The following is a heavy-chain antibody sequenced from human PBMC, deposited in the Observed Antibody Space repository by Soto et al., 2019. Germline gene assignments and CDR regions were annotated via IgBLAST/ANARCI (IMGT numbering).Heavy chain of an antibody. D-gene: IGHD6-19*01. CDR2: ISYDGSNK. CDR3: AKDRSGWYSYFDY. V-gene: IGHV3-30*18. CDR1: GFTFSSYG. J-gene: IGHJ4*02. Sequence: GGSLRLSCAASGFTFSSYGMHWVRQAPGKGLEWVAVISYDGSNKYYADSVKGRFTISRDNSKNTLYLQMNSLRAEDTAVYYCAKDRSGWYSYFDYWGKGTLVTVSS.